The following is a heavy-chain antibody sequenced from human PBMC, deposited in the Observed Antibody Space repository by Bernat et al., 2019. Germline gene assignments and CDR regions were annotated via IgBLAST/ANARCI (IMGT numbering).Heavy chain of an antibody. CDR1: GFTFSDYY. J-gene: IGHJ5*02. CDR3: ARPVAVAGTENWFDP. D-gene: IGHD6-19*01. CDR2: ISSSSSYT. V-gene: IGHV3-11*06. Sequence: QVQLVESGGGLVKPGGSLRLSCAASGFTFSDYYMSWIRQAPGKGLEWVSYISSSSSYTNYADSVKGRFTISRDNAKNSLYLQMNSLRAEDTAVYYCARPVAVAGTENWFDPWGREPWSPSPQ.